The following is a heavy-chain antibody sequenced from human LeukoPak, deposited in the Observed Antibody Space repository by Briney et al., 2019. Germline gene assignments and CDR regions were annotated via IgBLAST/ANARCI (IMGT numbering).Heavy chain of an antibody. V-gene: IGHV4-59*01. Sequence: SETLSLTCTVSGGSISSYYWSWIRQPPGKGLEWIGYIYYSGSTNYNPSLKSRVTISVDMSKNQFSLKLSSVTAADTAVYYCARDPNWDWYFDLWGRGTLVTVSS. J-gene: IGHJ2*01. CDR1: GGSISSYY. CDR3: ARDPNWDWYFDL. D-gene: IGHD1-1*01. CDR2: IYYSGST.